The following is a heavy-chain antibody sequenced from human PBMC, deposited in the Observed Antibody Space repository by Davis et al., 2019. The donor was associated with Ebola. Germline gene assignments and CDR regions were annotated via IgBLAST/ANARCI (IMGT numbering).Heavy chain of an antibody. CDR2: ISSSSGTI. CDR1: GFTFSSYG. CDR3: ATGGGTRPGY. J-gene: IGHJ4*02. D-gene: IGHD6-6*01. Sequence: GEFLKISCAASGFTFSSYGMNWVRQAPGKGLEWVSYISSSSGTINYADSVKGRFTISRDNAKNSLYLQLSSLRDGDTAMYYCATGGGTRPGYWGQGTLVTVSS. V-gene: IGHV3-48*02.